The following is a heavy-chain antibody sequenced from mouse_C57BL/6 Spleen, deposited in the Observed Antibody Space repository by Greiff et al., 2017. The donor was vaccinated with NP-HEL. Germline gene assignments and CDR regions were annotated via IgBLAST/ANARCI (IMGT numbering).Heavy chain of an antibody. Sequence: QVQLQQPGAELVKPGASVKMSCKASGYTFTSYWITWVKQRPGQGLEWIGDIYPGSGSTNYNEKFKSKATLTVATSSSTAYMQLSSLTSEDSAVYYCARADEYYYGSSAWFAYWGQGTLVTVSA. D-gene: IGHD1-1*01. CDR1: GYTFTSYW. V-gene: IGHV1-55*01. CDR3: ARADEYYYGSSAWFAY. CDR2: IYPGSGST. J-gene: IGHJ3*01.